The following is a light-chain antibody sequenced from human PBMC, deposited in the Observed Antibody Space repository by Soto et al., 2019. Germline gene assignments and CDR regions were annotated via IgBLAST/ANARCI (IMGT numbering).Light chain of an antibody. CDR2: EVT. V-gene: IGLV2-14*01. Sequence: QSALTQPASVSGSPGQSITISCTGTSSDVGGYDYVSWYQHHPGKAPKFMIYEVTTRPSGVSHRFSGSKSGNTASLTIAGLQAEDEADYYCSSYTTTSTYVFGTGTKLTVL. CDR3: SSYTTTSTYV. J-gene: IGLJ1*01. CDR1: SSDVGGYDY.